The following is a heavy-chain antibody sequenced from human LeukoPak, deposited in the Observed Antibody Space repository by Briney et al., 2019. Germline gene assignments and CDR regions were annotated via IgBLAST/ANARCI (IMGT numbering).Heavy chain of an antibody. CDR1: GFTFSSYG. D-gene: IGHD3-22*01. CDR2: ISYDGSNK. V-gene: IGHV3-30*18. Sequence: GGSLRLSCAASGFTFSSYGMHWVRQAPGKGLEWVAIISYDGSNKHYADSVKGRFTISRDNSKSTLFLQMNSLRAEDTAMYYCAKDLSYDSSGSDYWGQGTLVTVSS. CDR3: AKDLSYDSSGSDY. J-gene: IGHJ4*02.